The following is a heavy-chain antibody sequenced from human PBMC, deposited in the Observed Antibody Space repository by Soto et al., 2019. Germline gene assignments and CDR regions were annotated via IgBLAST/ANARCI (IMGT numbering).Heavy chain of an antibody. J-gene: IGHJ6*02. D-gene: IGHD2-15*01. CDR2: IYYSGST. CDR3: ARGGWSYGMDV. Sequence: QVQLQESGPGLVKPSETLSLTCTVPGGSISSYYWSWIRQPPGKGLEWIGYIYYSGSTNYNPSLKRRVTISVYTSKNQFSLKLSSVTAADTAVYYCARGGWSYGMDVWGQGTTVTVSS. CDR1: GGSISSYY. V-gene: IGHV4-59*01.